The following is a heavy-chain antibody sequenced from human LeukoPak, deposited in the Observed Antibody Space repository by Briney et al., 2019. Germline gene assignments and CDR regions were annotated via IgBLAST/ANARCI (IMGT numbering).Heavy chain of an antibody. CDR2: IGIAGDT. D-gene: IGHD1-14*01. CDR1: GFIFSSYD. V-gene: IGHV3-13*01. CDR3: ARGRKRTGYFDL. Sequence: GGSLRLSCVASGFIFSSYDIHWVRQATGKGWEGVSGIGIAGDTYYRDSVKGRFTISRENAKNSLYLQMNSLRAGGTAVYYCARGRKRTGYFDLWGRGTLVTVSP. J-gene: IGHJ2*01.